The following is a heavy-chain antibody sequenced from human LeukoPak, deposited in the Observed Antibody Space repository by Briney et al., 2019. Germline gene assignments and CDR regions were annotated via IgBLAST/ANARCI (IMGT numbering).Heavy chain of an antibody. CDR2: IKQDGSEK. CDR3: ARPRTNGWYVDY. CDR1: GFTFSSYW. D-gene: IGHD6-19*01. Sequence: QSGGSLRLSCAAPGFTFSSYWMSWVRQAPGKGLEWVANIKQDGSEKYYVDSVKGRFTISRDNAKNSLYLQMNSLRAEDTAVYYCARPRTNGWYVDYWGQGTLVTVSS. J-gene: IGHJ4*02. V-gene: IGHV3-7*01.